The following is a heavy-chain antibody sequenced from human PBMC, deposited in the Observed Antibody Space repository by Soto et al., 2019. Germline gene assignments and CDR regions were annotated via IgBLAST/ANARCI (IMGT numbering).Heavy chain of an antibody. J-gene: IGHJ6*02. D-gene: IGHD4-17*01. Sequence: GGSLRLSCAVSGFTFSDYYMSWIRQAPGKGLEWVSYITHTGSSKYYADSVKGRFTISRDNSKNTLYLQMNSLRAEDTAVYYCAKDLGDYGDYYYYYGMDVWGQGTTVTVAS. CDR2: ITHTGSSK. CDR1: GFTFSDYY. V-gene: IGHV3-11*04. CDR3: AKDLGDYGDYYYYYGMDV.